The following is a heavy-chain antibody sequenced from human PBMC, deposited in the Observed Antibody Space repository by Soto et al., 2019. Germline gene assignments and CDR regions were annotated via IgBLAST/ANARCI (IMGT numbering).Heavy chain of an antibody. CDR1: GFILSEYA. Sequence: GGSLRLSCTASGFILSEYAMNWVRHTPGAGLEWVSTLSKDGANEHYVDSVKGRFTISRDDAKNTLYLQVNSLRAEDTAMYYCAKDPSTGGADYWGQGTQVTVSS. D-gene: IGHD2-15*01. CDR3: AKDPSTGGADY. J-gene: IGHJ4*02. CDR2: LSKDGANE. V-gene: IGHV3-23*01.